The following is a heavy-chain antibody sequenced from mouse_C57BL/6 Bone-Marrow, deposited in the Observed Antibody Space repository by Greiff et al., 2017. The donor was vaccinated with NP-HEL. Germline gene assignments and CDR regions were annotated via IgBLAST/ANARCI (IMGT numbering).Heavy chain of an antibody. D-gene: IGHD1-1*01. J-gene: IGHJ3*01. Sequence: VKLMESGAELVKPGASVKISCKASGYAFSSYWMNWVKQRPGKGLEWIGQIYPGDGDTNYNGKFKGKATLTADKSSSTAYMQLSSLTSEDSAVYFCAREAYYYGSSYGAWFAYWGQGTLVTVSA. CDR2: IYPGDGDT. CDR1: GYAFSSYW. V-gene: IGHV1-80*01. CDR3: AREAYYYGSSYGAWFAY.